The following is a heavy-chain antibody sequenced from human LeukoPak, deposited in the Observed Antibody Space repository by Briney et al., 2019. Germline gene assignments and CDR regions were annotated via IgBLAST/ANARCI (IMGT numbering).Heavy chain of an antibody. CDR2: ITRSSSDI. CDR1: GFTFSSYT. D-gene: IGHD1-26*01. J-gene: IGHJ4*02. Sequence: GGSLRLSCAASGFTFSSYTMNWVRQAPGKGLEWVSPITRSSSDIYYSDSVKGRFTISRDNAKNSLYLQINSLRAEDTAVYYCAKGSDFDYWGQGTLVTVSS. CDR3: AKGSDFDY. V-gene: IGHV3-21*01.